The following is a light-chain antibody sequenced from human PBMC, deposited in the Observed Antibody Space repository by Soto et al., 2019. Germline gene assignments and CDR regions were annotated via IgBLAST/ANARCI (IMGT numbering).Light chain of an antibody. CDR3: QQYDSSPRT. J-gene: IGKJ1*01. CDR1: QSLTNSF. V-gene: IGKV3-20*01. Sequence: EFVLTQSPGTLSLSPGERATLSCRASQSLTNSFIAWYQQRPGQAPRLLIYDTSSRASGIPDRFSGSGSGTDFTLTISRLEPEDFAVYWCQQYDSSPRTFGQGTKVDIK. CDR2: DTS.